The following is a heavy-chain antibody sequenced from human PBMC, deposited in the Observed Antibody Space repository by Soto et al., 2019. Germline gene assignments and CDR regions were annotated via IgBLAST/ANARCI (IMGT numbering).Heavy chain of an antibody. CDR2: MNPNSGNR. CDR3: ASPYQYDSRAYLGAFDI. D-gene: IGHD3-22*01. CDR1: GYTFTSYD. V-gene: IGHV1-8*01. J-gene: IGHJ3*02. Sequence: ASVKVSCKASGYTFTSYDINWVRQAIGQGLEWMGWMNPNSGNRGYAQKFQGRVTMTRNTSISTAYMELRSLRSEDTAVYYCASPYQYDSRAYLGAFDIWGQGTMVTVS.